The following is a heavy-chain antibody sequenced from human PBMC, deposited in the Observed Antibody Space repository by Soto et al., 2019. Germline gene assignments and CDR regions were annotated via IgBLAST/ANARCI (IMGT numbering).Heavy chain of an antibody. V-gene: IGHV3-11*01. D-gene: IGHD2-15*01. CDR1: GFTFSDYY. CDR2: ISSSGSTI. Sequence: GGSLRLSCAASGFTFSDYYMSWIRQAPGKGLEWVSYISSSGSTIYYADSVKGRFTISRDNAKNSLYLQMNSLRAEDTAVYYCARDLRHCSGGSCYSDAFDIWGQGTMVTVSS. J-gene: IGHJ3*02. CDR3: ARDLRHCSGGSCYSDAFDI.